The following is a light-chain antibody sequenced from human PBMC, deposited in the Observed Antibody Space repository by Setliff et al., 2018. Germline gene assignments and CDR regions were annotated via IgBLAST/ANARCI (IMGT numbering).Light chain of an antibody. J-gene: IGLJ1*01. CDR3: SSYTSSSTYV. CDR1: SNDVGSYDF. CDR2: DVS. V-gene: IGLV2-14*03. Sequence: QSVLTQPASVSGSPGQSITISCSGTSNDVGSYDFVSWYQQHPGKAPKLIIYDVSNRPSGVSDRFSGSKAGNTAPLTISGLQAGDEADYYCSSYTSSSTYVFGTGTKV.